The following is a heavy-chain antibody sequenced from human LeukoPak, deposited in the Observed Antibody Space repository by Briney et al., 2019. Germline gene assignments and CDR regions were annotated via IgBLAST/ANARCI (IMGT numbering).Heavy chain of an antibody. Sequence: SETLSLTCAVSGYSISSSHWWGWVRQPPGKGLEWIGYIYYSGSTDYNPSLKSRVTMSVDTSKNQFSLKLSSVTAVDTAVYYCARGSYSSSWYSPTFDYWGQGTLVTVSS. D-gene: IGHD6-13*01. J-gene: IGHJ4*02. V-gene: IGHV4-28*01. CDR3: ARGSYSSSWYSPTFDY. CDR2: IYYSGST. CDR1: GYSISSSHW.